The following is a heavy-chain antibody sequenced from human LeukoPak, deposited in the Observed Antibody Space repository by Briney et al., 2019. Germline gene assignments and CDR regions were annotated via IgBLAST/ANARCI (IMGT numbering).Heavy chain of an antibody. D-gene: IGHD6-13*01. J-gene: IGHJ4*02. CDR1: GFTFSNAW. Sequence: GGSLRLSCAASGFTFSNAWMSWVRQAPGKGLEWVGRIKSKTDGGTTDYAAPVKGRFTISRDDSKNTLYLQMNSLKTEDTDVYYCTTERIAAAGFDYWDQGTLVTVSS. CDR2: IKSKTDGGTT. V-gene: IGHV3-15*01. CDR3: TTERIAAAGFDY.